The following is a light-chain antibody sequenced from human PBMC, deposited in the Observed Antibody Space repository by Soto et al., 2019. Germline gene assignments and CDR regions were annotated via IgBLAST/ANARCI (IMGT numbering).Light chain of an antibody. Sequence: EIVLTQSPGTLSLSPGERATLSCGASQRISSNYLAWYQKKPGQAPRLLIYGASSRAAGIPDRFSGSGSGTDFTLTISRLEPEDFAVYSCQQYGTLPWTFGQGTKVEIK. CDR1: QRISSNY. CDR3: QQYGTLPWT. V-gene: IGKV3-20*01. J-gene: IGKJ1*01. CDR2: GAS.